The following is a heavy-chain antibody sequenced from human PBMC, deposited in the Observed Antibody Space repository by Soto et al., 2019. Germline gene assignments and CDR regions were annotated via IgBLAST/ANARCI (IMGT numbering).Heavy chain of an antibody. J-gene: IGHJ4*02. V-gene: IGHV3-7*01. Sequence: GGSLRLSCAVSGFTFSDYWMSWVRQAPGKGLEWVANIKQDGNEKYYVDSVKGRFTISRDNAKNSLYLQMNSLRAEDTAVYYCAKVYDSSGYYPLYFDYWGQGTLVTVSS. CDR2: IKQDGNEK. CDR1: GFTFSDYW. CDR3: AKVYDSSGYYPLYFDY. D-gene: IGHD3-22*01.